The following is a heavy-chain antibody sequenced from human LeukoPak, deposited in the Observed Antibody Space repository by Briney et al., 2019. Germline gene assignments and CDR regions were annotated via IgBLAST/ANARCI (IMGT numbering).Heavy chain of an antibody. V-gene: IGHV3-15*01. CDR2: IKPKTDGETT. D-gene: IGHD2-21*01. Sequence: GGSLRLSCTTSGFTFGEYAMSWFRQAPGKGLEWVGRIKPKTDGETTEYAAPVKDRFSISRDDSKSMMYLQMNSLKTEGTAVYYCITPLPYSAQGGQGTLVTVSS. J-gene: IGHJ4*02. CDR3: ITPLPYSAQ. CDR1: GFTFGEYA.